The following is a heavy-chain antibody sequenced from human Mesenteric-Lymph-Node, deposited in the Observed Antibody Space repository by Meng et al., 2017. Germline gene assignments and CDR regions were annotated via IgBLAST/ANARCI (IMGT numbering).Heavy chain of an antibody. V-gene: IGHV1-2*02. CDR3: ASGDIVVVPAVTKAADYYYYYGMDV. CDR2: INPNSGGT. Sequence: ASVKVSCKASGYTFTGYYMHWVRQAPGQGLEWMGWINPNSGGTNYAQKFQGRVTMTRDTSISTAYMELSRLRSEDTAVYYCASGDIVVVPAVTKAADYYYYYGMDVWGQGTTVTVSS. CDR1: GYTFTGYY. D-gene: IGHD2-2*01. J-gene: IGHJ6*02.